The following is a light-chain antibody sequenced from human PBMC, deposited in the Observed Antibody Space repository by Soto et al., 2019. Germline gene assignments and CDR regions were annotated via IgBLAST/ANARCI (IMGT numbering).Light chain of an antibody. CDR1: QSVSIN. J-gene: IGKJ1*01. V-gene: IGKV3-15*01. CDR2: GAP. Sequence: EIVMTQSPATLAVSPGERDTRSCRASQSVSINLAWYQQKPGQAPRLLIYGAPSRATGIPARFSGSGSGTEFTLAIRSLQSEDSAVYFCQQYNNWPRTFGQGTKVDNK. CDR3: QQYNNWPRT.